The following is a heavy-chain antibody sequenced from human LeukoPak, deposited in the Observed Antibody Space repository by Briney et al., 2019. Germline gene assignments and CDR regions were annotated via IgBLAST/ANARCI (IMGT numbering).Heavy chain of an antibody. V-gene: IGHV1-2*02. J-gene: IGHJ4*02. CDR3: ARAGPFYSGNYLGF. D-gene: IGHD1-26*01. CDR2: INPNSGDT. Sequence: ASVKLSCKASGYTFTRYYMNWVRQAPGQGLEWMGWINPNSGDTNSAQNFHARVTMTRDTSISTAYMDLSRLTSDDRVVYYCARAGPFYSGNYLGFSGQGTLVTVSS. CDR1: GYTFTRYY.